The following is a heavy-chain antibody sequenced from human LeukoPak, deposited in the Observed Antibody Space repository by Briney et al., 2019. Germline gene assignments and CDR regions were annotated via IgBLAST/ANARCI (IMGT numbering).Heavy chain of an antibody. D-gene: IGHD6-13*01. CDR3: ARGGSRSSSWFYFDY. CDR2: IYYSGST. Sequence: ASGTLSLTCTVSGGSISSGGYYWSWIRQHPGKGLEWIGYIYYSGSTNYNSSLKSRVTISVDTSKNQFSLKLSSVTAADTAVYYCARGGSRSSSWFYFDYWGQGFLVTVSS. J-gene: IGHJ4*02. V-gene: IGHV4-61*08. CDR1: GGSISSGGYY.